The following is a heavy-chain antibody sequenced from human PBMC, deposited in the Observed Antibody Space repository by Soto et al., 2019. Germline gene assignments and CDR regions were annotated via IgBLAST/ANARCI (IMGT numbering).Heavy chain of an antibody. J-gene: IGHJ4*02. CDR2: ISSSSSYI. CDR3: ASPEYYYDTSGWYY. Sequence: EVQLVESGGGLVKPGGSLRLSCAASGFNFSTYSMHWVRQAPGKGLEWVSSISSSSSYIYYADSVKGRFTISRDNAKNSLYLQMNSLRAEDTAVYYCASPEYYYDTSGWYYWCQGTLVTVSS. CDR1: GFNFSTYS. V-gene: IGHV3-21*01. D-gene: IGHD3-22*01.